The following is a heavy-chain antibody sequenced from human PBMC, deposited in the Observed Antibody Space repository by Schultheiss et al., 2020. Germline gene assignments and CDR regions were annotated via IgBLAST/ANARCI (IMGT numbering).Heavy chain of an antibody. D-gene: IGHD6-19*01. V-gene: IGHV4-61*02. J-gene: IGHJ5*02. Sequence: SETLSLTCTVSGGSISSGSYYWSWIRQPAGKGLEWIGRIYTSGSTNYNPSLKSRVTISVDTSKNQFSLKLNSVTAADTAVYYCARVPVVAGTGLWFDPWGQGTLVTVSS. CDR3: ARVPVVAGTGLWFDP. CDR2: IYTSGST. CDR1: GGSISSGSYY.